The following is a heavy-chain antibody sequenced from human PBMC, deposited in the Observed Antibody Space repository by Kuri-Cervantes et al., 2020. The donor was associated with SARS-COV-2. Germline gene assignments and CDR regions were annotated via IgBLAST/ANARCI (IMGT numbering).Heavy chain of an antibody. CDR3: ARDKLRGWFDP. CDR2: IWYHGRNE. D-gene: IGHD4-17*01. V-gene: IGHV3-33*01. Sequence: GESLKISCAASGFTFSSYGMHWVRQAPGKGLEWVALIWYHGRNENYADSVKGRFTISRDNAKNSLYLQMNSLRAEDTAVYYCARDKLRGWFDPWGQGTLVTVSS. CDR1: GFTFSSYG. J-gene: IGHJ5*02.